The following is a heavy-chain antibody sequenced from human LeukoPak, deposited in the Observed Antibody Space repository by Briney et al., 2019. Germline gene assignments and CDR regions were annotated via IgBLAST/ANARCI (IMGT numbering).Heavy chain of an antibody. V-gene: IGHV3-21*06. CDR2: TDTSGRYV. CDR1: GFTFSNYG. D-gene: IGHD3-10*01. Sequence: GSLRLSFAASGFTFSNYGMSWVRQAPGKGLEWVSFTDTSGRYVYYGDSVKGRFTISRDNAKNLLFLQMNGLRAEDTALYYCARGRSITLLRGVAMSDGFDIWGQGAMVAVSS. CDR3: ARGRSITLLRGVAMSDGFDI. J-gene: IGHJ3*02.